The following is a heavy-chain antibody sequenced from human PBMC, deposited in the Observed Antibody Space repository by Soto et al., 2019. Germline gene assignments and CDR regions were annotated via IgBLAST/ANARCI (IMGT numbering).Heavy chain of an antibody. CDR3: ARSQGSSTSLEIYYYYYYGMDV. D-gene: IGHD2-2*01. V-gene: IGHV1-69*01. CDR1: GGTFSSYA. Sequence: HVQLVQSGAEVKKPGSSVKVSCKAAGGTFSSYAISWVRQAPGQGLEWMGGIIPISGTANYAQKFQGRVTMTADESTTTAYMELSSLRSEDTAVYYCARSQGSSTSLEIYYYYYYGMDVWGQGTTVTVSS. CDR2: IIPISGTA. J-gene: IGHJ6*02.